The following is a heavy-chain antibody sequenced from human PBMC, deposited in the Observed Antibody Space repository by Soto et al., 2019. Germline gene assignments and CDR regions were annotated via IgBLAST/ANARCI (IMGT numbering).Heavy chain of an antibody. D-gene: IGHD4-4*01. CDR3: ASRRTTVTTSGFDP. J-gene: IGHJ5*02. Sequence: PGGSLRLSCAASGFTFSDYYMSWIRQAPGKGLEWVSYISSSGSTIYYADSVKGRFTISRDNAKNSLYLQMNSLRAEDTAVYYCASRRTTVTTSGFDPWGQGTLVTVSS. CDR2: ISSSGSTI. CDR1: GFTFSDYY. V-gene: IGHV3-11*01.